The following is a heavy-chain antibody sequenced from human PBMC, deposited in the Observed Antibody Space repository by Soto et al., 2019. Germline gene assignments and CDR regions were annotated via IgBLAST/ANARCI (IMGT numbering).Heavy chain of an antibody. CDR2: INHSGST. CDR3: ARGAGGYILYWFDP. Sequence: SETLSLTCAVYGGSFSGYYWSWIRQPPGKGLEWIGEINHSGSTNYNPSLKSRVTISVDTSKNQFSLKLSSVTAADTAVYYCARGAGGYILYWFDPWGQGTLVTVSS. CDR1: GGSFSGYY. V-gene: IGHV4-34*01. D-gene: IGHD3-22*01. J-gene: IGHJ5*02.